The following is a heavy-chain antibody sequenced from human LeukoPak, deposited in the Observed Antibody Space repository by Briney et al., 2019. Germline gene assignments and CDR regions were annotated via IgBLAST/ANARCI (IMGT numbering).Heavy chain of an antibody. J-gene: IGHJ4*02. V-gene: IGHV4-30-2*01. CDR2: IYHSGRT. D-gene: IGHD5-18*01. CDR3: ARGSWIQSSPAIYYFDY. Sequence: SQTLSLTCAVSGGSISSGGYSWSWIRQPPGKGLEWIGYIYHSGRTYYNPSLKSRVTISIDRSKNHFSLKLSSVTAADTAVYYCARGSWIQSSPAIYYFDYWGQGTLVTVSS. CDR1: GGSISSGGYS.